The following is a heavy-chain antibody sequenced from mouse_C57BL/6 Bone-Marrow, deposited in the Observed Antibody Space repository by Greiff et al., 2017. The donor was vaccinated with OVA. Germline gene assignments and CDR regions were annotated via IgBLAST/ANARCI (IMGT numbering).Heavy chain of an antibody. Sequence: EVQLQQSGAELVRPGASVKLSCTASGFNIKDDYMHWVKQRPEQGLEWIGWIDPENGDTEYASKFQGKATITADTSSNTAYLQLSSLTSEDTAVYYCTTRPFYYYGSRNVGGPWYFDVWGTGTTVTVSS. CDR2: IDPENGDT. CDR3: TTRPFYYYGSRNVGGPWYFDV. CDR1: GFNIKDDY. D-gene: IGHD1-1*01. J-gene: IGHJ1*03. V-gene: IGHV14-4*01.